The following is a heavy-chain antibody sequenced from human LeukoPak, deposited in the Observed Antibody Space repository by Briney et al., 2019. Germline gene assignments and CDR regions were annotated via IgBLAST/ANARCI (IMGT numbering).Heavy chain of an antibody. Sequence: GGSLRLSCAASGFTFSSYAMNWVRQAPGKGLEWVGRIKSKTDGGTTDYAAPVKGRFTVSRDDSKNTLYLQMNSLKTEDTAVYYCTTKNTAKLFRDHWGQGTLVTVSS. CDR2: IKSKTDGGTT. J-gene: IGHJ4*02. CDR1: GFTFSSYA. V-gene: IGHV3-15*07. D-gene: IGHD5-18*01. CDR3: TTKNTAKLFRDH.